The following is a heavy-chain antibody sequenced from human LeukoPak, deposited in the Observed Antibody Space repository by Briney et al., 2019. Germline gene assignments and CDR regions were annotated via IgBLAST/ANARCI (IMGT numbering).Heavy chain of an antibody. CDR2: INANNGNT. CDR1: GYTYTSYG. D-gene: IGHD6-13*01. Sequence: ASVKVSCKASGYTYTSYGITWVRQAPGQGLEWMGWINANNGNTNYAQNLQGRVTMTTDTSTSTAYMEMRSLRSDDTAVYYCARGPIAAAGDSWGQGTLVTVSS. CDR3: ARGPIAAAGDS. V-gene: IGHV1-18*01. J-gene: IGHJ4*02.